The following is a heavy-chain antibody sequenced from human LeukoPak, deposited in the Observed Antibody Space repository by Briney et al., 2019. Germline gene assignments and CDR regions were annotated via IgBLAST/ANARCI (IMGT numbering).Heavy chain of an antibody. Sequence: PGGSLRLSCAASGFTFSSYSMNWVRQAPGKGLEWVSSISSSSSYIYYADSVKGRFTISRDNAKNSLYLQMNSLRAEDTAVYYCARDWEVFGFWSGYSPYMDVWGKGTTVTVSS. CDR2: ISSSSSYI. D-gene: IGHD3-3*01. V-gene: IGHV3-21*01. CDR3: ARDWEVFGFWSGYSPYMDV. CDR1: GFTFSSYS. J-gene: IGHJ6*03.